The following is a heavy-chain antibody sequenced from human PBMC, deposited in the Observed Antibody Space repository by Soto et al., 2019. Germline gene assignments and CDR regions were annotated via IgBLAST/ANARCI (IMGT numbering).Heavy chain of an antibody. D-gene: IGHD2-2*01. CDR3: AKSSSRAHYYAMDV. CDR1: GFTFSSYA. V-gene: IGHV3-23*01. J-gene: IGHJ6*02. CDR2: VSASGGGT. Sequence: LRLSCAASGFTFSSYAMNWVRQAPGKGLEWVAGVSASGGGTSYADSVKGRFTISRDNSKDTLYLQMNSLRAEDTAVYYCAKSSSRAHYYAMDVWGQGTTVTVSS.